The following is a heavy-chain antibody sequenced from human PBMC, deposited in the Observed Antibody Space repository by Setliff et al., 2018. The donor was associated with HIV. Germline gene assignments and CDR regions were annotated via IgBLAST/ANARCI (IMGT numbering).Heavy chain of an antibody. V-gene: IGHV1-8*02. CDR3: ARARRDSYDRGRRNHYYIDV. D-gene: IGHD3-22*01. Sequence: GASVKVSCKAFGYTFTGYYMHWVRQAPGQGLEWMGWMNPNSGNTGYAQKFQGRVTMTRETSIGTAYMELNNLKFEDTAVYYCARARRDSYDRGRRNHYYIDVWGKGTPVTVSS. CDR1: GYTFTGYY. J-gene: IGHJ6*03. CDR2: MNPNSGNT.